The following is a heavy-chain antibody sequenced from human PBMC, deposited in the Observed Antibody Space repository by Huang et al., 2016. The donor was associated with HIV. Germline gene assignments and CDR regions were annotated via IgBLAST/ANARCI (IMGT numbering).Heavy chain of an antibody. J-gene: IGHJ3*02. V-gene: IGHV4-39*01. CDR3: ASLILTGYHDYGGDAFDI. D-gene: IGHD3-9*01. CDR1: GGSISSSSYY. Sequence: QLQLQESGPGLVRPSETLSLACTVSGGSISSSSYYWGWIRQPPGKGLEWIGNNYYRGSTYYNPSLMSRVTISVDTSKNQFSLKLNSVTAADTAVYFCASLILTGYHDYGGDAFDIWGHGTMVIVSS. CDR2: NYYRGST.